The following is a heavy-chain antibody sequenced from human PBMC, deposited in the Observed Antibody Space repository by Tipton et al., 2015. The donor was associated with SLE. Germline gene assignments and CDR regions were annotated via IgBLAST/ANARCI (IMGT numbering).Heavy chain of an antibody. J-gene: IGHJ3*01. CDR3: ARRPGTFCSGGRCYSYDAFDL. Sequence: TLSLTCTVSGGSITNHYWNWIRQPPGKGLEWIGYIYQSGSTNYNPSLKSRVTMSVDTSKNQFSLKLTSVTAADTAVYYCARRPGTFCSGGRCYSYDAFDLWGHGTMVTVSS. CDR1: GGSITNHY. CDR2: IYQSGST. V-gene: IGHV4-59*11. D-gene: IGHD2-15*01.